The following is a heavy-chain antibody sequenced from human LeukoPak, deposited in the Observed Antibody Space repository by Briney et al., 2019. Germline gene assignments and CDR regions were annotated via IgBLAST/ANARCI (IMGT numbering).Heavy chain of an antibody. V-gene: IGHV4-59*01. D-gene: IGHD2-8*01. CDR1: GGSINSYY. CDR3: AGVYSYGPDV. Sequence: SETLSLTCIVSGGSINSYYWSWIRQPPGKGLEWIGYIYYSGSANYSPSLKSRVTISLDTSKNQFSLNLTSVTAADMAVYYCAGVYSYGPDVWGQGTTVTVSS. J-gene: IGHJ6*02. CDR2: IYYSGSA.